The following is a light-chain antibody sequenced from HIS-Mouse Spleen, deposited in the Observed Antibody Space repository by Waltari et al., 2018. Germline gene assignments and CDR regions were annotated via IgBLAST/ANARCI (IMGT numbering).Light chain of an antibody. CDR3: SSYTSSSTRV. V-gene: IGLV2-14*03. CDR2: DVS. Sequence: QSALTQPASVSGSPGQSIPISCTGTSSDGGGYNYVSWYQQHPGKAPKLMIYDVSNRPSGVSNRFSGSKSGNTASLTISGLQAEDEADYYCSSYTSSSTRVFGGGTKLTVL. CDR1: SSDGGGYNY. J-gene: IGLJ3*02.